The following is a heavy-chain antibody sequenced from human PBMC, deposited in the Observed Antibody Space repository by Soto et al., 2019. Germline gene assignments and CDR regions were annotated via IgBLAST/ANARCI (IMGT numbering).Heavy chain of an antibody. Sequence: HPGGSLRLSCAASGFTFSSYGMHWVRQAPGKGLEWVAVIWYDGSNKYYADSVKGRFTISRDNSKNTLYLQMNSLRAEDTAVYYCARDPYGTVTSPDYWGQGTLVTVSS. CDR3: ARDPYGTVTSPDY. D-gene: IGHD4-17*01. J-gene: IGHJ4*02. CDR1: GFTFSSYG. V-gene: IGHV3-33*01. CDR2: IWYDGSNK.